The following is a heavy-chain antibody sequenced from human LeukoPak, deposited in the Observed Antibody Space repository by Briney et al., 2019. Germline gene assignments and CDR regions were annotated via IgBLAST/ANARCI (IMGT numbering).Heavy chain of an antibody. CDR2: ISYDGSNK. D-gene: IGHD6-13*01. V-gene: IGHV3-30*18. CDR1: GFTFSSYG. CDR3: AKDGSSSGFDY. Sequence: GRSLRLSCAASGFTFSSYGMHWVRQAPGKGLGGVAVISYDGSNKYYADSVKGRFTISRDNSKNTLYLQMNSLRAEDTAVYYCAKDGSSSGFDYWGQGTLVTVSS. J-gene: IGHJ4*02.